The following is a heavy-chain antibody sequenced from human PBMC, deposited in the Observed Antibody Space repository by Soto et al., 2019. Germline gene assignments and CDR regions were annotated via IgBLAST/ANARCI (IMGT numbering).Heavy chain of an antibody. D-gene: IGHD3-10*01. CDR3: ARAGYGSEAACDI. CDR1: GGSFSGYY. CDR2: INHSGST. Sequence: SETLSLTFAVYGGSFSGYYWSWIRQPPGKGLEWIGEINHSGSTNYNPSLKSRVTISVDTSKNQFSLKLSSVTAADTAGYYCARAGYGSEAACDIWRQGTTVTVSS. V-gene: IGHV4-34*01. J-gene: IGHJ3*02.